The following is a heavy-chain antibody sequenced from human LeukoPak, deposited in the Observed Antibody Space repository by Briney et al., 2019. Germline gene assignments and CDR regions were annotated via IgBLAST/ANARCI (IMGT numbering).Heavy chain of an antibody. CDR3: AKGTAVAGTFGYYFDY. J-gene: IGHJ4*02. CDR1: GFTFSSYA. Sequence: GGSLRLSCAASGFTFSSYAMTWVRQTPGKGLEWVSAISGSGGSAYYADSVKGRFTFSRDNSKNTLYLQMNSLRAEDTAVYYCAKGTAVAGTFGYYFDYWGQGTLVTVSS. V-gene: IGHV3-23*01. CDR2: ISGSGGSA. D-gene: IGHD6-19*01.